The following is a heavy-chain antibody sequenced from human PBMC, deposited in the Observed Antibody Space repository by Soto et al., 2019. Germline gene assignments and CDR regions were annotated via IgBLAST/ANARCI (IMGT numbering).Heavy chain of an antibody. D-gene: IGHD3-16*01. V-gene: IGHV3-74*03. CDR3: ARDLGGPDY. J-gene: IGHJ4*02. CDR2: LSSDGFGT. CDR1: GFSLSAYW. Sequence: GGSLRLSCAASGFSLSAYWMHWVRQAPGRGLEWVSRLSSDGFGTAYADSVKGRFLISRDNARNTLFLQMDSLRAEDTAVYYCARDLGGPDYWGRGTLVTVSS.